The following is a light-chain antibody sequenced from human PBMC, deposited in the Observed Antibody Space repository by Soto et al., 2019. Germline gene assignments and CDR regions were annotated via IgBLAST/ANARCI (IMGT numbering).Light chain of an antibody. CDR1: QSVRSNF. CDR3: QQLGT. Sequence: EIELTQSPGTLSLSPGDRATLSCRASQSVRSNFLAWYQQKPGQAPRLLIYGASSRPTGIPDRFSGSGSGTAFTRPISRLEPEDSAVYYCQQLGTFGQGTKVEIK. V-gene: IGKV3-20*01. CDR2: GAS. J-gene: IGKJ1*01.